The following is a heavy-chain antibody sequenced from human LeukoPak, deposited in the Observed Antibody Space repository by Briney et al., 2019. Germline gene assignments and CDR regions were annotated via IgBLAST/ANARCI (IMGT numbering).Heavy chain of an antibody. CDR1: GGTFSSYA. CDR3: ARTSDRVYYGSGTLKKNYYYYGMDV. CDR2: IIPIFGTA. D-gene: IGHD3-10*01. J-gene: IGHJ6*02. V-gene: IGHV1-69*13. Sequence: SVKVSCKASGGTFSSYAISWVRQAPGQGLEWMGGIIPIFGTANYAQKFQGRVTITADESTSTAYMELSSLRSEDTAVYYCARTSDRVYYGSGTLKKNYYYYGMDVWGQGTTVTVSS.